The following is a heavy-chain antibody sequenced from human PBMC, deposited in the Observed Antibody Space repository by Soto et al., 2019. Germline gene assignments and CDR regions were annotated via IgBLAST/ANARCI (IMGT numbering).Heavy chain of an antibody. V-gene: IGHV3-11*01. CDR2: ISSSGSTI. Sequence: KPGGSLRLSCAASGFTFSDYYMSWIRQAPGKGLEWVSYISSSGSTIYYADSVKGRFTISRDNAKNSLYLQMNSLRAEDTAVYYCARVGWELLRRAFDIWGQGTMVTVSS. CDR1: GFTFSDYY. D-gene: IGHD1-26*01. CDR3: ARVGWELLRRAFDI. J-gene: IGHJ3*02.